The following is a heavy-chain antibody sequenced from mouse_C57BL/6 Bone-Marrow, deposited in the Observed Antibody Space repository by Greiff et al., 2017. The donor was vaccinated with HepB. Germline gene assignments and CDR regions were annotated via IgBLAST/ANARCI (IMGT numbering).Heavy chain of an antibody. CDR1: GFSLTSYG. J-gene: IGHJ2*01. D-gene: IGHD2-3*01. Sequence: QVQLQQSGPGLVQPSQSLSITCTVSGFSLTSYGVHWVRQSPGKGLEWLGVIWSGGSTDYNAAFISRLSISKDNSKSQVFFKMNSLQADDTAIYYCARTRWYYFDYWGQGTTLTVSS. V-gene: IGHV2-2*01. CDR3: ARTRWYYFDY. CDR2: IWSGGST.